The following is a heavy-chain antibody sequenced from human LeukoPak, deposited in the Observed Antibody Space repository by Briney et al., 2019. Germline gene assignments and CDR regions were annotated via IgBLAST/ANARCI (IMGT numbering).Heavy chain of an antibody. CDR2: IYYSGST. J-gene: IGHJ4*02. Sequence: SETLSLTCTVSGGSISSSSYYWGWIRQPPGKGLEWIGSIYYSGSTYYNPSLKSLVTISVDTSKNQFSLKLSSVTAADTAVYYCARGSEGATTGYFDYWGQGTLVTVSS. V-gene: IGHV4-39*01. CDR3: ARGSEGATTGYFDY. CDR1: GGSISSSSYY. D-gene: IGHD1-26*01.